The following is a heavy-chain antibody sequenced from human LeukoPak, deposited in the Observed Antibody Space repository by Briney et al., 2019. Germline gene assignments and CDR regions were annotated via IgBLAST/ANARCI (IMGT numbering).Heavy chain of an antibody. CDR1: GYTFTGYY. V-gene: IGHV1-2*02. J-gene: IGHJ4*02. CDR3: ANLPGYCSSTSCQSVDY. D-gene: IGHD2-2*01. CDR2: INPNSGGT. Sequence: ASVKVSCKASGYTFTGYYMHWVRQAPGQGLERMGWINPNSGGTNYAQKFQGRVTMTRDTSISTAYMELSRLRSDDTAVYYCANLPGYCSSTSCQSVDYWGQGTLVTVSS.